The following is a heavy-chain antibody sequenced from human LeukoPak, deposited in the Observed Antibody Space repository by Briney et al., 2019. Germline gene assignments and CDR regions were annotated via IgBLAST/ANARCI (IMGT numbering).Heavy chain of an antibody. J-gene: IGHJ4*02. CDR2: ISGSGDSA. D-gene: IGHD2-15*01. V-gene: IGHV3-23*01. Sequence: GGSLRLSCAASGFTFSSYAMTWVRQAPGKGLEWVSAISGSGDSAFYADSVKGRFTISRDNSKKTLYLQMNSLRAEDTAAYYCAKTREYCSGGSCYSDYWGQGTLVTVSS. CDR3: AKTREYCSGGSCYSDY. CDR1: GFTFSSYA.